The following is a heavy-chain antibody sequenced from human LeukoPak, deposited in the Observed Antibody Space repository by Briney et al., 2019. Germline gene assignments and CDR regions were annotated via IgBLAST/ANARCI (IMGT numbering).Heavy chain of an antibody. J-gene: IGHJ3*02. D-gene: IGHD1-26*01. CDR3: AREGGATDAFDI. CDR1: GFTFSSYS. V-gene: IGHV3-21*01. CDR2: ISSSSSYI. Sequence: GGSLRLSCAASGFTFSSYSMNWVRQAPGKGLEWVSSISSSSSYIYYAGSVKGRFTISRDNAKNSLYLQMNSLRAEDTAVYYCAREGGATDAFDIWGQGTMVTVSS.